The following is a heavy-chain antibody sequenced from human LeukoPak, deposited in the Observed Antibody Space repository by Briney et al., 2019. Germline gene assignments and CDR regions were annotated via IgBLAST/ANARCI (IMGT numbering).Heavy chain of an antibody. V-gene: IGHV4-39*01. D-gene: IGHD4-17*01. Sequence: PSETLSLTRTVSGGSISSSSYYRGWIRQPPGEGLGWIGSIYYSGSTYYNPSLKSRVTISVDTSKNQFSLKLSSVTAADTAVYYCARHDSAPQGTVTTFLFDYWGQGTLVTVSS. J-gene: IGHJ4*02. CDR1: GGSISSSSYY. CDR2: IYYSGST. CDR3: ARHDSAPQGTVTTFLFDY.